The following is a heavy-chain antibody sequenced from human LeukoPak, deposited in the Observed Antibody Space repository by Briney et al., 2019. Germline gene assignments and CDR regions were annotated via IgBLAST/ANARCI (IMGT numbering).Heavy chain of an antibody. V-gene: IGHV4-39*01. D-gene: IGHD3-22*01. CDR2: IYYSGST. Sequence: PSETLSLTCTVSGGSISSSSYYWGWIRQPPGKGLEGIGSIYYSGSTYYNPSLKSRVTISVDTSKNQFSLKLSSVTAADTAVYYCARRPPYYYDSSGSPWEYWGQGTLVTVSS. J-gene: IGHJ4*02. CDR1: GGSISSSSYY. CDR3: ARRPPYYYDSSGSPWEY.